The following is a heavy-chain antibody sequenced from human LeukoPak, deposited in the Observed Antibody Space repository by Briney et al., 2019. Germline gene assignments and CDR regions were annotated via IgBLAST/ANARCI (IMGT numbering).Heavy chain of an antibody. CDR3: ARGPLPSGQGDY. CDR1: SGSIKNGDYF. CDR2: IYFSGIT. V-gene: IGHV4-30-4*02. J-gene: IGHJ4*02. Sequence: PSETLSLTCTVSSGSIKNGDYFWSWIRQPPGKGLEWIGYIYFSGITYYNPSLQSRVVISIDSSKKQFSLKLSSVTAADTAVYYCARGPLPSGQGDYWGQGTLVTVSS. D-gene: IGHD6-25*01.